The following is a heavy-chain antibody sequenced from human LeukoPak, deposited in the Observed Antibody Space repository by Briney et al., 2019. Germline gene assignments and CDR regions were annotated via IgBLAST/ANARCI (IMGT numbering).Heavy chain of an antibody. V-gene: IGHV3-30*04. CDR2: ISYDGSNK. D-gene: IGHD3-10*01. J-gene: IGHJ4*02. CDR3: ARTTEVLLWFGELEC. CDR1: GFTFSSYA. Sequence: GRSLRLSCAASGFTFSSYAMHWVRQAPGKGLEWVAVISYDGSNKYYADSVKGRFTISRDNSKNTLYLQMNSLRAEDTAVYYCARTTEVLLWFGELECWGQGTLVTVSS.